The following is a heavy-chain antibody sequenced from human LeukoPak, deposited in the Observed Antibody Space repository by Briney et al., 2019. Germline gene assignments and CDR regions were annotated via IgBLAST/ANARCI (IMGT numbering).Heavy chain of an antibody. Sequence: PSETLSLTCTVSGGSISSSSYYWGWIRQPPGKGLEWIGSIYYSGSTYYNPSLKSRITISVDTSKNQFSLKLSSVTAADTAVYYCARNDEQWLAPGWFDPWGQGTLVTVSS. CDR2: IYYSGST. V-gene: IGHV4-39*01. CDR1: GGSISSSSYY. CDR3: ARNDEQWLAPGWFDP. D-gene: IGHD6-19*01. J-gene: IGHJ5*02.